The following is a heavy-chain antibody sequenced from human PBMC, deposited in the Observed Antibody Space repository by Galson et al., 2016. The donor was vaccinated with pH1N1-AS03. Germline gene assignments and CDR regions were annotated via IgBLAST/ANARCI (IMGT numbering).Heavy chain of an antibody. D-gene: IGHD3/OR15-3a*01. J-gene: IGHJ5*01. V-gene: IGHV4-61*01. CDR3: ARDVGLRPGKGLDS. CDR1: GDSVSSGPYY. CDR2: IYYSGTT. Sequence: ETLSLTCTVSGDSVSSGPYYWTWIRQPPGKGLEWIGFIYYSGTTSYSPSLKSRVTISIDTSKNQFSLNLSSVTAADTAVYYCARDVGLRPGKGLDSWGQGTQVTVSS.